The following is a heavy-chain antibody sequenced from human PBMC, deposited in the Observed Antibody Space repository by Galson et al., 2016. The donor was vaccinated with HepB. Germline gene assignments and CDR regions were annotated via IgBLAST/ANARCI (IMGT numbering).Heavy chain of an antibody. CDR2: ISGTSGVT. CDR3: AKVSDEYYFDY. J-gene: IGHJ4*02. CDR1: GFRFSSYA. Sequence: SLRLSCAASGFRFSSYAMSWVRQAPGKGLEWVSAISGTSGVTYYADSVRGRFTISRDNSKKTLYLQMNSLRAEDTAVYYCAKVSDEYYFDYWGQGTLVTVSS. V-gene: IGHV3-23*01.